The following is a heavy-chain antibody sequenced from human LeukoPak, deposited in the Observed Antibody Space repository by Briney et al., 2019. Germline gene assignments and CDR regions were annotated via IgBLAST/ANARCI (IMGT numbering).Heavy chain of an antibody. CDR3: ARIPSWDTAMAAGDY. CDR1: GFTFSSYS. CDR2: ISSSSSYI. D-gene: IGHD5-18*01. V-gene: IGHV3-21*01. Sequence: PGGSLRLSRAASGFTFSSYSMNWVRQAPGKGLEWVSSISSSSSYIYYADSVKGRFTISRDNAKNSLYLQMNSLRAEDTAVYYCARIPSWDTAMAAGDYWGQGTLVTVSS. J-gene: IGHJ4*02.